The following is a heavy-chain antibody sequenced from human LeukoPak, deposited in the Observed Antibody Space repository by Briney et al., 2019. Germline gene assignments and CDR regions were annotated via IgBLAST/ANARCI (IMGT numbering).Heavy chain of an antibody. CDR1: GGSFSGYY. Sequence: SETLSLTCAVYGGSFSGYYWSWIRQPPGKGLEWIGEINHSGSTNYNPSLKSRVTMSVDTSKNQSSLKLSPVTAADTAVYYCARDLGNGYQLLNNWFDPWGQGTLVTVSS. D-gene: IGHD2-2*01. CDR3: ARDLGNGYQLLNNWFDP. J-gene: IGHJ5*02. CDR2: INHSGST. V-gene: IGHV4-34*01.